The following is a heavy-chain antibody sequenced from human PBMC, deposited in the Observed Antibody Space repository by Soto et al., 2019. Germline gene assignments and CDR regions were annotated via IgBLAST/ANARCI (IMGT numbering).Heavy chain of an antibody. Sequence: PSETLSLTCAVYGGSFSGYYWSWIRQPPGKGLEWIGEINHSGSTNYNPSLKSRVTISVDTSKNQFSLKLSSVTAADTAVYYCAIGFPRIQLRFDPWCQGTLVTVSS. CDR3: AIGFPRIQLRFDP. CDR2: INHSGST. V-gene: IGHV4-34*01. J-gene: IGHJ5*02. D-gene: IGHD5-18*01. CDR1: GGSFSGYY.